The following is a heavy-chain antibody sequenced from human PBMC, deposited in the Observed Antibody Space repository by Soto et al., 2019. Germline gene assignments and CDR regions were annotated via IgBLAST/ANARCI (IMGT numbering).Heavy chain of an antibody. D-gene: IGHD4-17*01. V-gene: IGHV1-69*02. CDR1: GGTLSSYT. Sequence: QVQLVQSGAEVKKPGSSVKVSCKASGGTLSSYTISWVRQAPGQGLEWMGRIIPILGIANYAQKFQGRVTSTADKSTSTAYMELISRRAEDTAVYYCARFPPHDYGDYEIWFDPWGQGTLVTVSS. J-gene: IGHJ5*02. CDR3: ARFPPHDYGDYEIWFDP. CDR2: IIPILGIA.